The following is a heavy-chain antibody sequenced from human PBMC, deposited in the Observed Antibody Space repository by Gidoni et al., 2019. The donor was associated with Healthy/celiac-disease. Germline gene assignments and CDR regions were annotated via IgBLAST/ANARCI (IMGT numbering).Heavy chain of an antibody. CDR3: ARGRRNYDFWSGYYTVVYYGMDV. D-gene: IGHD3-3*01. CDR2: ISSSSSYT. Sequence: LVESGGGLVKPGGSLRLSCAASGFTFSDYYMSWIRQAPGKGLEWVSYISSSSSYTNYADSVKGRFTISRDNAKNSLYLQMNSLRAEDTAVYYCARGRRNYDFWSGYYTVVYYGMDVWGQGTTVTVSS. J-gene: IGHJ6*02. V-gene: IGHV3-11*06. CDR1: GFTFSDYY.